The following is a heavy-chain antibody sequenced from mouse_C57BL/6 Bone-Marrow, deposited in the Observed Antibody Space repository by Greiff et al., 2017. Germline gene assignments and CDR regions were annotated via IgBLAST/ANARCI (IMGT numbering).Heavy chain of an antibody. D-gene: IGHD1-1*01. CDR2: IDPRSGNT. Sequence: QVQLQQSGAELVRPGASVKLSCKASGYTFTSYGINWVKQRTGQGLEWIGEIDPRSGNTYYNEKFKGKATLTADKSSSTAYMELRSRTAEDSAVDFCTRGALFITMDYWGQGTSVTVSS. J-gene: IGHJ4*01. CDR3: TRGALFITMDY. CDR1: GYTFTSYG. V-gene: IGHV1-81*01.